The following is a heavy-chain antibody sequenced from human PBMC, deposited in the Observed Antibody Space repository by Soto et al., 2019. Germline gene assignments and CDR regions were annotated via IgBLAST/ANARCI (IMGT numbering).Heavy chain of an antibody. CDR3: ARKASGSSRFDP. D-gene: IGHD3-10*01. J-gene: IGHJ5*02. CDR1: GGSINTGDYW. CDR2: IYYSVST. Sequence: TSETLSLTCTVSGGSINTGDYWWSWIRQPPGKGLEWIGYIYYSVSTYYNPSLKSRLTISVDTSKNQFPLKLSSVTAADTAVYYCARKASGSSRFDPWGQGTSVTVSS. V-gene: IGHV4-30-4*01.